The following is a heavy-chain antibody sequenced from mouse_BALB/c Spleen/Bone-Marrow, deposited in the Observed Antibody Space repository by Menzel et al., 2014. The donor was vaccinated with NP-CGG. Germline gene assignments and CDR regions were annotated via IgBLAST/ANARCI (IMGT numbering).Heavy chain of an antibody. CDR1: GLSLTSYG. D-gene: IGHD1-1*01. CDR2: IWGDGST. CDR3: AKPLLPWWYFDV. V-gene: IGHV2-3*01. J-gene: IGHJ1*01. Sequence: VQRVESGPGLVAPSQSLSITCTVSGLSLTSYGVSWVRQPPGKGLEWLGVIWGDGSTNYHSALISRLSIRKDNSKSQVFLKLNSLQTDDTATYYCAKPLLPWWYFDVWGAGTTVTVSS.